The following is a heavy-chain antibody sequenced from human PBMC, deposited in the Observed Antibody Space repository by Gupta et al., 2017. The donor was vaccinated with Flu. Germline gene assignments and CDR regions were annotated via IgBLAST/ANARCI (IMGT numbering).Heavy chain of an antibody. Sequence: QLQLQESGPAVVKPSETLSLIRTVSGGSISSTSHFWAWICQPPGKGLEWIASVYDSGSTYYNPYLKSRVTIAADTSKNEFSLEMNLVTAADTATYYCARNTLLTAGPYSAFDLWGPGTMVTVSS. J-gene: IGHJ3*01. CDR1: GGSISSTSHF. V-gene: IGHV4-39*01. D-gene: IGHD2-21*02. CDR3: ARNTLLTAGPYSAFDL. CDR2: VYDSGST.